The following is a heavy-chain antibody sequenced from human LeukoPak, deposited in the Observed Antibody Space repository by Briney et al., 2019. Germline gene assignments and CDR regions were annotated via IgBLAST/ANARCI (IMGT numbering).Heavy chain of an antibody. V-gene: IGHV4-39*07. CDR1: GGSISSSSYY. CDR2: IYYSGST. CDR3: ARDPGIAVAGTVG. Sequence: SETLSLTCTVSGGSISSSSYYWGWIRQPPGKGLEWIGSIYYSGSTYYNPSLKSRVTISVDTSKNQFSLKLSSVTAADTAVYYCARDPGIAVAGTVGWGQGTLITVSS. J-gene: IGHJ4*02. D-gene: IGHD6-19*01.